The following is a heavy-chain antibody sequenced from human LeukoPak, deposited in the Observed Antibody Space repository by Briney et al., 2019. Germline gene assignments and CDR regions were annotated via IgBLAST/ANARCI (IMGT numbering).Heavy chain of an antibody. CDR1: GYSLSDLS. CDR3: ATDRLEIYALNI. J-gene: IGHJ3*02. Sequence: ASVKVSCRVSGYSLSDLSIHWVRHVPGKGLEWMGGFEPEEGDHGETIYAQNFEGRFTLTEDTLTDTAYMELLSLTSEDTAVYYCATDRLEIYALNIWGQGTMVTVSS. CDR2: FEPEEGDHGET. V-gene: IGHV1-24*01. D-gene: IGHD1-1*01.